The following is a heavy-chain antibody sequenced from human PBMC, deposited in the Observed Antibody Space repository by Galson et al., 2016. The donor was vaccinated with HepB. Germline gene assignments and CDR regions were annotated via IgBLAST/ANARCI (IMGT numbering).Heavy chain of an antibody. D-gene: IGHD3-22*01. V-gene: IGHV6-1*01. Sequence: CAISGDSVSSKRAAWNWFRQSPSRGLEWLGRTYYRSKWSDEYAVAMKGRITINPDTSKNQFSLHLNFVTPEDTAVYYCAISYYDSSGYRYWGQGTQVTVSS. CDR1: GDSVSSKRAA. J-gene: IGHJ4*02. CDR3: AISYYDSSGYRY. CDR2: TYYRSKWSD.